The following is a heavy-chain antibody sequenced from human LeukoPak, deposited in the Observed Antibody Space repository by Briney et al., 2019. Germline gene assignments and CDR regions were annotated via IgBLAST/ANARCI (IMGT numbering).Heavy chain of an antibody. CDR3: ARGDQITMVRGVTPFDY. D-gene: IGHD3-10*01. V-gene: IGHV3-7*01. Sequence: GGSLRLSCAASGFTFSSYWMSWVRQAPGKGLEWVANIKQDGSEKYYVDSVKGRFTISRDNAKNSLYLQMNSLRAEDTAVYYCARGDQITMVRGVTPFDYWGQGTLVTVSS. CDR2: IKQDGSEK. CDR1: GFTFSSYW. J-gene: IGHJ4*02.